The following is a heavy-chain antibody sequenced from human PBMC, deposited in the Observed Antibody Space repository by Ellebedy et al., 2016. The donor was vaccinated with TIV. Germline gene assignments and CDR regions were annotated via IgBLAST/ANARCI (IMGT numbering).Heavy chain of an antibody. CDR1: GFTFSSYG. CDR3: AKEADY. Sequence: GESLKISCVASGFTFSSYGMHWVRQAPGKGLEWVTFIRYDGSKKYYADSVKGRFTISRENSKNTRYLQMNSLRAEDTAVYYCAKEADYWGQGTLVTVSS. CDR2: IRYDGSKK. V-gene: IGHV3-30*02. J-gene: IGHJ4*02.